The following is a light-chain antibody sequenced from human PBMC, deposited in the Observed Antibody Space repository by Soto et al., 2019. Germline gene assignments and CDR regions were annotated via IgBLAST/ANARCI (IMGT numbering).Light chain of an antibody. Sequence: DIVMTQSPDSLAVSLGDRATINCKSSQTVLYSSNNKNYLAWYQQKPGQPPKLLIYWASTRESGVPDRFSGSGSGTDFTLTISSLQAEDVAVYYCQQYYSTFWTFGQGTKVDI. CDR2: WAS. V-gene: IGKV4-1*01. J-gene: IGKJ1*01. CDR1: QTVLYSSNNKNY. CDR3: QQYYSTFWT.